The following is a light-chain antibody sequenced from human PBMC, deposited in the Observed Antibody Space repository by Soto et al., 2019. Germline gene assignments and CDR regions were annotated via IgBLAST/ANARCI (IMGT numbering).Light chain of an antibody. V-gene: IGLV1-44*01. CDR3: AAWDDGLIGSVA. CDR1: SSNIEKNT. Sequence: QSVLTQPPSASGTPGQRVTISCSGSSSNIEKNTVNWYQQLPGTAPQLLIFRNNQRPSGVPDRFSGSKSGTSASLTISGLQSDDEADYYCAAWDDGLIGSVAFGGGTKLTVL. CDR2: RNN. J-gene: IGLJ2*01.